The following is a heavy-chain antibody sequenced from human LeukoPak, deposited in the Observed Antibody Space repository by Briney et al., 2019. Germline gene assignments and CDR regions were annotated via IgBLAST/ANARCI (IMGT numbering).Heavy chain of an antibody. CDR3: ARDGGTLTSRFDY. Sequence: GGSLRLSCAASGFTFSDHYMTWISQAPGKGLEWVSYISSTGSTIYYADSVKGRFTISRDNAKNSLYLQTNSLSAEDPAVYYCARDGGTLTSRFDYWGQGTLVTVSS. J-gene: IGHJ4*02. V-gene: IGHV3-11*04. CDR1: GFTFSDHY. D-gene: IGHD4-11*01. CDR2: ISSTGSTI.